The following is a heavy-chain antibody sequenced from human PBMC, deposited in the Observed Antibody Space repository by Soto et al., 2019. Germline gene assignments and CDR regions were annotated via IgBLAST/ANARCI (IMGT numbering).Heavy chain of an antibody. Sequence: QVQLVESGGGVVQPGRSLRLSCAASGFTFSSYGMHWVRQAPGKGLEWVAVIWYDGSNKYYADSVKGRFTISRDNSKNTLYLQMNSLRAEDTAVYYCARGNYLGPFDIWGQGTMVTVSS. D-gene: IGHD3-10*01. J-gene: IGHJ3*02. V-gene: IGHV3-33*01. CDR1: GFTFSSYG. CDR2: IWYDGSNK. CDR3: ARGNYLGPFDI.